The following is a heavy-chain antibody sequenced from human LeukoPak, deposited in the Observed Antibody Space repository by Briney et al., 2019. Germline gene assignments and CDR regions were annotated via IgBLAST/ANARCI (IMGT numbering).Heavy chain of an antibody. J-gene: IGHJ4*02. CDR2: ISVRSNYI. CDR3: VRLRRNYDSSGYYYYYDY. Sequence: GGSLRLSCVAPGYTFSSFSINWVRQAPGKGLEWVSSISVRSNYIYYADSVRGRFSISRDDARNSLYLQMDSLRGDDTAVYYCVRLRRNYDSSGYYYYYDYWGQGTLVTVSS. D-gene: IGHD3-22*01. V-gene: IGHV3-21*01. CDR1: GYTFSSFS.